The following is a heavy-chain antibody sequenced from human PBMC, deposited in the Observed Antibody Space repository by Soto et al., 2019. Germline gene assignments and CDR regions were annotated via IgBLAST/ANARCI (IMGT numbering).Heavy chain of an antibody. Sequence: EVQLVESGGGLVKPGGSLRLSCAASGFTFSSYSMNWVRQAPGKGLEWVSSISSSSSYINYADSVKGRFTISRDNAKNSLYLQMNSLRAEDTAVYYCARDNGDYVYYYYYGMDVWGQGTTVTVSS. V-gene: IGHV3-21*01. D-gene: IGHD4-17*01. CDR1: GFTFSSYS. CDR3: ARDNGDYVYYYYYGMDV. J-gene: IGHJ6*02. CDR2: ISSSSSYI.